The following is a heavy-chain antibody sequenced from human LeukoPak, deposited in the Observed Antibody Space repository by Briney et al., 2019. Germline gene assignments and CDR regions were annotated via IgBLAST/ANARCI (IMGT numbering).Heavy chain of an antibody. J-gene: IGHJ5*02. Sequence: SGPTLVKPTQTLTLTCTFSGFSLSTSGVGVGWIRQPPGKALEWLALIYWNDDKRYSPSLKSRLTITKDTSKNQVVLTMTNMDPVDTATYYCAHRLGLGYCSSTSCYSGDWFDPWGQGTLVTVSS. V-gene: IGHV2-5*01. D-gene: IGHD2-2*01. CDR1: GFSLSTSGVG. CDR3: AHRLGLGYCSSTSCYSGDWFDP. CDR2: IYWNDDK.